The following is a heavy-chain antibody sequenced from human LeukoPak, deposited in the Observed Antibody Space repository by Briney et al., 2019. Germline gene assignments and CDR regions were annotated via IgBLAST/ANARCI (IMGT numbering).Heavy chain of an antibody. CDR3: ARVRGYSSIRWYFDL. CDR2: IYYSGST. V-gene: IGHV4-30-4*01. Sequence: PSQTPSLTCTVSGGSISSGDYYWGWLRQPPGKGLEWIEYIYYSGSTYYNPSLKSRVTISVDTSKNQFSLKLSSVTAADTAVYYCARVRGYSSIRWYFDLWGRGTLVTVSS. J-gene: IGHJ2*01. D-gene: IGHD6-13*01. CDR1: GGSISSGDYY.